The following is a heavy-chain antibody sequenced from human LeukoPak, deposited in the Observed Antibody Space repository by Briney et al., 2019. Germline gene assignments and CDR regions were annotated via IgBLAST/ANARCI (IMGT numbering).Heavy chain of an antibody. V-gene: IGHV3-21*04. Sequence: GGSLRLSCAASGFTFSSYSMNWVRQAPGKGLEWVSSISSSSSYIYYADSVKGRFTISRDNAKNSLYLQMNSLRAEDTALYYCAKDKRRYCSSTSCSALGYWGQGTLVTVSS. CDR3: AKDKRRYCSSTSCSALGY. CDR2: ISSSSSYI. J-gene: IGHJ4*02. CDR1: GFTFSSYS. D-gene: IGHD2-2*01.